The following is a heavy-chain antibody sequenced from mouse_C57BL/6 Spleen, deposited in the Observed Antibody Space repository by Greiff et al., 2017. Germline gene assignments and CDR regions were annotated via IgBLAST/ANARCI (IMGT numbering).Heavy chain of an antibody. J-gene: IGHJ3*01. D-gene: IGHD1-1*01. CDR2: YPGSGNTY. V-gene: IGHV1-83*01. Sequence: VQLKQSGPELVKPGASVKMSCKASGYTFTDYYMHWVKQKPGKGLEWIGEIYPGSGNTYYNEKFKGKATLTADTSSSTAYMQLSSLTSEDSAVXFCARGIYYGSSRAYWGQGTLVTVSA. CDR3: RGIYYGSSRAY. CDR1: YTFTDYYM.